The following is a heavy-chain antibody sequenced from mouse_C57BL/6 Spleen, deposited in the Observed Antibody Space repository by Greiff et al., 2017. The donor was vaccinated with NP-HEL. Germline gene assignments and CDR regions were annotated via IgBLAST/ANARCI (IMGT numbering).Heavy chain of an antibody. CDR2: INPNNGGT. D-gene: IGHD2-3*01. CDR1: GYTFTDYN. J-gene: IGHJ2*01. CDR3: ARLDGYYRYFDY. Sequence: VQLKESGPELVKPGASVKMSCKASGYTFTDYNMHWVKQSHGKSLEWIGYINPNNGGTSYNQKFKGKATLTVNKSSSTAYMELRSLTSEDSAVYYCARLDGYYRYFDYWGQGTTLTVSS. V-gene: IGHV1-22*01.